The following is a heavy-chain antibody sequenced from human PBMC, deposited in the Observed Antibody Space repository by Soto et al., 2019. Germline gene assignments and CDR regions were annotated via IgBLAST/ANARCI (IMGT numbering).Heavy chain of an antibody. CDR1: GGTFSSYA. Sequence: QVQPVQSGAEVKKPGSSVKVSCKASGGTFSSYAISWVRQAPGQGLEWMGGIIPIFGTANYAQKFQGRVTITADKSTSTAYMELSSLRSEDTAVYYCARGGARPAAKYYYGMDVWGQGTTVTVSS. CDR3: ARGGARPAAKYYYGMDV. J-gene: IGHJ6*02. V-gene: IGHV1-69*06. CDR2: IIPIFGTA. D-gene: IGHD2-2*01.